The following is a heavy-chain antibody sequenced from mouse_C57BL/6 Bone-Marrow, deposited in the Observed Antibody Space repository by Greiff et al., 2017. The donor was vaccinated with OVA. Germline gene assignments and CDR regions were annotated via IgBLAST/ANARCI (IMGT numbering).Heavy chain of an antibody. CDR1: GFSLSTFGMG. Sequence: VKLQESGPGILQPSQTLSLTCSFSGFSLSTFGMGVGWIRQPSGKGLEWLAHIWWDDDKYYNPALKSRLTISKDTSKNQVFLKIANVDTADTATYYCARAPWMGWLLRLDYWGQGTSVTVSS. CDR2: IWWDDDK. CDR3: ARAPWMGWLLRLDY. V-gene: IGHV8-8*01. J-gene: IGHJ4*01. D-gene: IGHD2-3*01.